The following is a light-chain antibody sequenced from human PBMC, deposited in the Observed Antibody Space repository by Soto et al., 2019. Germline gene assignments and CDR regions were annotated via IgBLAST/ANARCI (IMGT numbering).Light chain of an antibody. Sequence: EIVLTQSPATLSVSPGERATLSCVASQSVSSSYLAWYQQKPGLAPRLLIYDASSRATGIPDRFTGSGSGTDFTLTISRLEPEDFAVYYCQQYGSSPAITFGQGTRLEI. J-gene: IGKJ5*01. V-gene: IGKV3D-20*01. CDR1: QSVSSSY. CDR2: DAS. CDR3: QQYGSSPAIT.